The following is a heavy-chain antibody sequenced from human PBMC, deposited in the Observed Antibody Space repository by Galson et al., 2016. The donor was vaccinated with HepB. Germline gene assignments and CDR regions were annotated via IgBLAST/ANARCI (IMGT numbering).Heavy chain of an antibody. Sequence: SLRLSCAASGFILSSYWMHWVRQVPGKGLQWVSRINDNDGSFTDYADSVRGRFTISRDTAKNTLYLQMNSLRGEETAVYYCARDLAGAYDLWGQGTLVIVSS. V-gene: IGHV3-74*01. CDR1: GFILSSYW. D-gene: IGHD3-10*01. CDR3: ARDLAGAYDL. J-gene: IGHJ5*02. CDR2: INDNDGSFT.